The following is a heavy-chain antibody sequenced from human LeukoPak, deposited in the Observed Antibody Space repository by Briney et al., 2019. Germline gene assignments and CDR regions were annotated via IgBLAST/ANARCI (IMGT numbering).Heavy chain of an antibody. J-gene: IGHJ3*02. Sequence: SETLSLTCTVSGGSISSYYWSWIRQPPGKGLEWIGYIYYSGSTNYNPSLKSRVTMSVDTSKNQFSLKLSSVTAADTAVYYCARGLPYYDFWSGYPYDAFDIWGQGTMVTVSS. CDR2: IYYSGST. D-gene: IGHD3-3*01. V-gene: IGHV4-59*12. CDR3: ARGLPYYDFWSGYPYDAFDI. CDR1: GGSISSYY.